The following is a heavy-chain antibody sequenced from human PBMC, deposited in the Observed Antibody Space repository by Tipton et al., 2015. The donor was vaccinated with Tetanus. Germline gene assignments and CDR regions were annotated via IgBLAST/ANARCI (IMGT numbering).Heavy chain of an antibody. V-gene: IGHV4-34*01. D-gene: IGHD3-22*01. CDR3: ARDRRDFAYDSRGFYSPLYYFDN. J-gene: IGHJ4*02. Sequence: TLSLTCAVDGESFSGCYWSWLRQPPGKGLEWIGEINHSGRGNFHPSLESRLRISVDTSKKQFSLNLTSVTAADTAVYFCARDRRDFAYDSRGFYSPLYYFDNWGQGLRVTVSS. CDR2: INHSGRG. CDR1: GESFSGCY.